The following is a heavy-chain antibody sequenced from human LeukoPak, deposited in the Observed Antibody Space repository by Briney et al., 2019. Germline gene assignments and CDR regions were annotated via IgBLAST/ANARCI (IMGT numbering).Heavy chain of an antibody. J-gene: IGHJ6*03. CDR3: ARRWNYGRNYYIDV. Sequence: SETLSLTCAVYGGSFSNYYWSWIRQSPGKGLEWIGEINDSGTINHNPSLMSRVTISVDKSKNQFSLKLSFVTAADTAVYYCARRWNYGRNYYIDVWGKGATVSVSS. CDR2: INDSGTI. D-gene: IGHD1-7*01. V-gene: IGHV4-34*01. CDR1: GGSFSNYY.